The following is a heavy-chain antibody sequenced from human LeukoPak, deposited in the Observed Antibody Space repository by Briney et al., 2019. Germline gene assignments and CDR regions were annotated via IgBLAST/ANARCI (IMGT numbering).Heavy chain of an antibody. V-gene: IGHV4-34*01. J-gene: IGHJ5*02. D-gene: IGHD2-2*01. Sequence: SETLSLTCGVYGGSFSDYSWSWIRQPPGRGLEWIGVISHSGSTNYNKSLKSRVTISVDTSKNQFSLNLTSVIAADTATYYCARGGRRIPAARRFKAGTWFDPWGQGTLVTVSS. CDR1: GGSFSDYS. CDR2: ISHSGST. CDR3: ARGGRRIPAARRFKAGTWFDP.